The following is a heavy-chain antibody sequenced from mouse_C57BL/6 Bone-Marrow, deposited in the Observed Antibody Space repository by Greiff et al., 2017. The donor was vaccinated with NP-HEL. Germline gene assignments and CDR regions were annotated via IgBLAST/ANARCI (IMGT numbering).Heavy chain of an antibody. Sequence: QVQLQQSGAELVRPGASVKLSCKASGYTFTDYYINWVKQRPGQGLEWIARIYPGSGNTYYTEKFKGKATLTAGTSSSTAYMQLSSLTSEDSAVYFCARLYDGYQGFDVWGTGTTGTVSS. CDR2: IYPGSGNT. CDR1: GYTFTDYY. V-gene: IGHV1-76*01. J-gene: IGHJ1*03. CDR3: ARLYDGYQGFDV. D-gene: IGHD2-3*01.